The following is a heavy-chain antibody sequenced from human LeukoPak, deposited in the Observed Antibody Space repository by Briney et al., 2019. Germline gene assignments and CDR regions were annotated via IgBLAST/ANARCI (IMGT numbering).Heavy chain of an antibody. CDR3: ARSERWLQVYFDY. CDR2: ISWNSGSI. V-gene: IGHV3-9*01. J-gene: IGHJ4*02. CDR1: GFTFDDYA. Sequence: GGSLRLSCAGSGFTFDDYAMHWVRQAPGKGLEWVSGISWNSGSIGYADSVKGRFTISRDNAKNSLYLQMNSLRAEDTAVYYCARSERWLQVYFDYWGQGSLVTVSS. D-gene: IGHD5-24*01.